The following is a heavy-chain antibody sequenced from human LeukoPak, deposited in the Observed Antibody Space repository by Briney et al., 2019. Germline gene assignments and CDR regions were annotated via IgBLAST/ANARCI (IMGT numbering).Heavy chain of an antibody. CDR1: GGSISSGGYY. D-gene: IGHD5-24*01. J-gene: IGHJ4*02. Sequence: SETLSLTCTVSGGSISSGGYYWSWIRQHPGKGLEWIGYIYYSGSTYYNPSLKSRVTISVDTSKNQFSLKLSSVAAADTAVYYCARGNVISEMGYWGQGTLVTVSS. CDR2: IYYSGST. CDR3: ARGNVISEMGY. V-gene: IGHV4-31*03.